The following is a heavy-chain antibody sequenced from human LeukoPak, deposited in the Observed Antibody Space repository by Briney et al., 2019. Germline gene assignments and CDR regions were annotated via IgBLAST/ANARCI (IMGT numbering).Heavy chain of an antibody. CDR3: ARDRLPNGMDL. Sequence: GGSLRLSCAASGVTFSSDGMHWVRQAPGKGLEWVAVIWYDGSNKYYADSVKGRFTISRDNSKNTLYLQMNSLRAEDTAVYYCARDRLPNGMDLWGQGTTVPVSS. CDR1: GVTFSSDG. J-gene: IGHJ6*02. CDR2: IWYDGSNK. V-gene: IGHV3-33*01. D-gene: IGHD4-11*01.